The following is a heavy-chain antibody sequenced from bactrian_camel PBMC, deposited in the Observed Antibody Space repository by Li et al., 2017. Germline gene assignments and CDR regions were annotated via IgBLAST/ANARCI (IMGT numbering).Heavy chain of an antibody. J-gene: IGHJ4*01. Sequence: HVQLVESGGGSVQAGGSLRLSCAGSGYAPNSCMVWFKGRRDGVAGLHRSGATTMAPSVKGRFAISKDAAKNILYLQMNDLRPEDTAMYYCATRRSVRFQCNLFSHDSLFGQGTQVTVS. CDR1: GYAPNSC. CDR2: LHRSGAT. D-gene: IGHD4*01. V-gene: IGHV3S9*01.